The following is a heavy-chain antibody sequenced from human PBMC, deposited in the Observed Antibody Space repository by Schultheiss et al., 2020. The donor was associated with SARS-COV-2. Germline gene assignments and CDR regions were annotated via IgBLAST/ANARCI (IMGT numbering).Heavy chain of an antibody. D-gene: IGHD4-23*01. CDR3: AKSKSTVVRGDAFDI. Sequence: GGSLRLSCAASGFTVSSNYMSWVRQAPGKGLEWVSVIYSGGSTYYADSVKGRFTISRHNSKNTLYLQMNSLRAEDTALYYCAKSKSTVVRGDAFDIWGQGTMVTVSS. CDR1: GFTVSSNY. J-gene: IGHJ3*02. CDR2: IYSGGST. V-gene: IGHV3-53*04.